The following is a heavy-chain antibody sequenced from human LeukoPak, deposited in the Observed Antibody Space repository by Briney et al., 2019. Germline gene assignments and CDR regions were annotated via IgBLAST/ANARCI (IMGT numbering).Heavy chain of an antibody. Sequence: GGPLRLSCAASGFTFSSYSMNWVRQAPGKGLEWVSSISSSSSYIYYADSVKGRFTISRDNAKNSLYLQMNSLRAEDTAVYYCARVLDNFDWAGMDVWGQGTTVTVSS. CDR1: GFTFSSYS. J-gene: IGHJ6*02. CDR3: ARVLDNFDWAGMDV. D-gene: IGHD3-9*01. V-gene: IGHV3-21*01. CDR2: ISSSSSYI.